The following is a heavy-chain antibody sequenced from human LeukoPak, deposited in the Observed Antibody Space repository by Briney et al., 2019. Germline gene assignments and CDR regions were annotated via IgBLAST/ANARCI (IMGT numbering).Heavy chain of an antibody. J-gene: IGHJ6*02. D-gene: IGHD3-3*01. CDR1: GGSISSGGYY. V-gene: IGHV4-31*03. CDR3: ARDDGFFGVVPPPKYYYGMDV. Sequence: SQTLSLTCTVSGGSISSGGYYWSWIRQHPGKGLEWLGYIYYSRSTYYNPSLKSRVTISVDTSKNQFSLKLSSVTAADTAVYYCARDDGFFGVVPPPKYYYGMDVWGQGTTVTVSS. CDR2: IYYSRST.